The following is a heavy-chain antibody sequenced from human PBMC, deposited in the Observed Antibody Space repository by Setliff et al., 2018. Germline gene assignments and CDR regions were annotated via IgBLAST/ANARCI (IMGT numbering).Heavy chain of an antibody. CDR1: GGTFSDYY. J-gene: IGHJ4*02. Sequence: PSETLSLTCAAYGGTFSDYYWTWIRQPPGKGLEWIGEINHRGSTNYNPSLKSRATISIDTSKDQFSLKLISMGAADTAVYFCARGRNIAARLLDSWGQGALVTVSS. CDR2: INHRGST. D-gene: IGHD6-6*01. V-gene: IGHV4-34*01. CDR3: ARGRNIAARLLDS.